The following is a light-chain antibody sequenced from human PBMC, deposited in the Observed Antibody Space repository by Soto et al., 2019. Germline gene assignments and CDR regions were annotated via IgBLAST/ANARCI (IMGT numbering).Light chain of an antibody. J-gene: IGLJ1*01. CDR1: SSNIGGNT. V-gene: IGLV1-44*01. Sequence: QSVLTQPPSASGTPGQRVTISCSGSSSNIGGNTVNWYQQLPGTAPKLLIYSNNQRPSGVPDRFSGSKSGTPASLAISGLQSEDEADYYCAAWDDSLNAYYVFGTGTKVT. CDR2: SNN. CDR3: AAWDDSLNAYYV.